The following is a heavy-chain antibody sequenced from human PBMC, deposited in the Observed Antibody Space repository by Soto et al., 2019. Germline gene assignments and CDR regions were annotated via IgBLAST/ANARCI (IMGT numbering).Heavy chain of an antibody. V-gene: IGHV2-5*02. CDR1: GFSLSNTAEG. J-gene: IGHJ4*02. CDR3: AHGSCSSADCYPNPYLDY. CDR2: IYWDDDE. D-gene: IGHD2-2*01. Sequence: QITLKESGPTLVKPTQTLTLTCTFSGFSLSNTAEGVGWIRQPPGKALEWLALIYWDDDERYSPSLKSRLTITKDTSKNQVVLTMTNVDPVDTATYYCAHGSCSSADCYPNPYLDYWGQGILVTVSS.